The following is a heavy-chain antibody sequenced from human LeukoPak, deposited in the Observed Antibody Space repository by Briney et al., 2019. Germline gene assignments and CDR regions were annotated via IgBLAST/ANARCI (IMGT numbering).Heavy chain of an antibody. J-gene: IGHJ4*02. D-gene: IGHD3-22*01. CDR2: ISAYNGNT. Sequence: ASVKVSCKASGYTFTSYGISWVRQAPGQGLEWMGWISAYNGNTNYAQKLQGRVTMTTDTSTSTAYLELRSLRSDDTAVYYCARGGWSLVGSYSYDSSGYYYLDYWGQGTLVTVSS. CDR3: ARGGWSLVGSYSYDSSGYYYLDY. CDR1: GYTFTSYG. V-gene: IGHV1-18*01.